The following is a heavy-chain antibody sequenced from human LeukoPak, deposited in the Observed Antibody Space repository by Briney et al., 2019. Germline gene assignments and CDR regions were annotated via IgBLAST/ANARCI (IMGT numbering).Heavy chain of an antibody. Sequence: PGGSLRLSCAASGFTFSNYAMPWVRQAPGKGLEYVAAISNNGGSTYYANSVKGRFTTSRDNSKNTLYLQMGSLRAEDMAVYFCASGFGSSLEDYFDYWGQGTLVTVSS. V-gene: IGHV3-64*01. CDR1: GFTFSNYA. CDR2: ISNNGGST. D-gene: IGHD6-6*01. CDR3: ASGFGSSLEDYFDY. J-gene: IGHJ4*02.